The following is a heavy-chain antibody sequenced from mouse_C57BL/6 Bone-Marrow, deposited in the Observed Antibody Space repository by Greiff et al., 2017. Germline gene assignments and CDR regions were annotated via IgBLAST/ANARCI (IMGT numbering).Heavy chain of an antibody. CDR3: TREDYDYDATSPYYAMDY. D-gene: IGHD2-4*01. V-gene: IGHV5-9-1*02. CDR2: LSSGGDYI. CDR1: GFTFSSYA. J-gene: IGHJ4*01. Sequence: EVKLMESGEGLVKPGGSLKLSCAASGFTFSSYAMSWVRQTPEKRLAWVAYLSSGGDYIYYADTVKGRFTISRDNARNTLYLQMSSLKSEDTAMYYCTREDYDYDATSPYYAMDYWGQGTSVTVSS.